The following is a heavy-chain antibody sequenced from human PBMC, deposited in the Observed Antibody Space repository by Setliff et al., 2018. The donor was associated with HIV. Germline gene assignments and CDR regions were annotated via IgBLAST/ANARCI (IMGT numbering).Heavy chain of an antibody. CDR2: IIPLLGTP. D-gene: IGHD6-19*01. CDR3: ARDRSGIAVAAPDAFDV. CDR1: GGSFRNYA. J-gene: IGHJ3*01. V-gene: IGHV1-69*06. Sequence: ASVKVSCKASGGSFRNYAINWVRQAPGQGLEWMGGIIPLLGTPNYAHKFQGRVTITADKYSRTVYMELSSLISEDSAVFYCARDRSGIAVAAPDAFDVWGQGTMVTVSS.